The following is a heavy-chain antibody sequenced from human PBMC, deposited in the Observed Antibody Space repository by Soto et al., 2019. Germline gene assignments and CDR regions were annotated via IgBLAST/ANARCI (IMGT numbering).Heavy chain of an antibody. CDR3: ARISYSGCDWVYYYYYYMDV. Sequence: SETLSLTCAVYGGSFSGYYWSWIRQPPGKGLEWIGEINHSGSTNYNPSLKSRVTISVDTSKNQFSLKLSSVTAADTAVYYCARISYSGCDWVYYYYYYMDVWGKGTTVTVSS. CDR1: GGSFSGYY. V-gene: IGHV4-34*01. J-gene: IGHJ6*03. CDR2: INHSGST. D-gene: IGHD5-12*01.